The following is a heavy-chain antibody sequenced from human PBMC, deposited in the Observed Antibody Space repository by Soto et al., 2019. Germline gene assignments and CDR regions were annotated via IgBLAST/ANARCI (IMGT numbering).Heavy chain of an antibody. V-gene: IGHV4-61*01. CDR3: ARGSGPNDAFDI. J-gene: IGHJ3*02. CDR2: IYYSGST. CDR1: GGSVSSGSYY. Sequence: QVQLQESGPGLVKPSETLSLTCTVSGGSVSSGSYYWSWIRQPPGKGLEWIGYIYYSGSTNYNPAPKSRVTISVDTSKNQSSLKLSSVTAADTAVYYCARGSGPNDAFDIWGQGTMVTVSS. D-gene: IGHD2-15*01.